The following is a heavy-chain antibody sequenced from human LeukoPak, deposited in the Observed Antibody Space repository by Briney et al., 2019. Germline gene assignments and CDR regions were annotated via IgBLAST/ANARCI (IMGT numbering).Heavy chain of an antibody. CDR1: GFTFSSYA. Sequence: GGSLRLSCAASGFTFSSYAMSWVRQAPGKGLEWVSAISGSGGSTYYADSVKGRFTISRDNSKNTLYLQMNSLRAEDTAVYYCAKEGDRYSYGPDYGMDVWGQGTTVTVSS. CDR3: AKEGDRYSYGPDYGMDV. V-gene: IGHV3-23*01. D-gene: IGHD5-18*01. J-gene: IGHJ6*02. CDR2: ISGSGGST.